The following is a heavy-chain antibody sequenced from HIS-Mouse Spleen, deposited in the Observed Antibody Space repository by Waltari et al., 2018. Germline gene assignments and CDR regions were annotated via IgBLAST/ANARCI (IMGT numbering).Heavy chain of an antibody. CDR2: IYRGCST. V-gene: IGHV3-66*01. CDR3: ARSNWYFDY. D-gene: IGHD7-27*01. CDR1: GFTVSSNY. Sequence: EVQLVESGGGLVQPGGSLRLSCAASGFTVSSNYMSWVRQAPGNVLEWVAVIYRGCSTYYADSVKGRFTISRDNSKNTLYLQLNSLRAEDTAVYYCARSNWYFDYWGQGTLVTVSS. J-gene: IGHJ4*02.